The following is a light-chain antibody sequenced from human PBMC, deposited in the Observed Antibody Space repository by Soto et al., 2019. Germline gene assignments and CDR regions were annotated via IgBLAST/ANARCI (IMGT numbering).Light chain of an antibody. Sequence: QAVVTQPPSASGTPRQRVTISCSGSSSNVGGNPVNWYQHVPTTAPKLLIYTNTQRPSGVPDRFSGSKSGTSASLAISGLQSEDEADYYCASWDDSLNGPVFGTGTKLTVL. CDR1: SSNVGGNP. CDR3: ASWDDSLNGPV. J-gene: IGLJ1*01. V-gene: IGLV1-44*01. CDR2: TNT.